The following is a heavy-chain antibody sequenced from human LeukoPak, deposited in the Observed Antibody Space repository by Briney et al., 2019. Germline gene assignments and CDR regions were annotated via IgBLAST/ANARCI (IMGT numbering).Heavy chain of an antibody. D-gene: IGHD6-13*01. CDR2: IYYSGST. Sequence: PSETLSLTCTVSGGCMSSYYWSWIRQPPGKGLEWIGYIYYSGSTNYNPSLKSRVTISVDTSKNQFSLKLSSVTAADTAVYYCARVSSSWSYYFDYWGQGTLVTVSS. V-gene: IGHV4-59*01. CDR1: GGCMSSYY. J-gene: IGHJ4*02. CDR3: ARVSSSWSYYFDY.